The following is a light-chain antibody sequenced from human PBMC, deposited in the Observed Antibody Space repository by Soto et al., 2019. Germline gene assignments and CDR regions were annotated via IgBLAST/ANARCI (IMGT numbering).Light chain of an antibody. CDR2: GAS. J-gene: IGKJ5*01. CDR3: QQYHWAPDT. CDR1: QIVGGDT. Sequence: EIVLTQSPVTLSLSPGERATLSCRASQIVGGDTLAWFQQRPGQAPRLVIYGASNRAAGIPDRFSGSGSGTDFTLTVSRLEPEDFAMYYCQQYHWAPDTFGQGTRLE. V-gene: IGKV3-20*01.